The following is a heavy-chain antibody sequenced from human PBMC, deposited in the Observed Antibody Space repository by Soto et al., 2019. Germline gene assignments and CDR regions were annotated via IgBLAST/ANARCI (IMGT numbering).Heavy chain of an antibody. CDR3: AKAFGGHQLDAFDI. CDR1: GFTFSSYG. CDR2: ISYDGSNK. D-gene: IGHD3-16*01. J-gene: IGHJ3*02. V-gene: IGHV3-30*18. Sequence: GGSLRLSCAASGFTFSSYGMHWVRQAPGKGLEWVAVISYDGSNKYYADSVKGRFTISRDNSKNTLYLQMNSLRAEDTAVYYCAKAFGGHQLDAFDIWGQGTMVTVSS.